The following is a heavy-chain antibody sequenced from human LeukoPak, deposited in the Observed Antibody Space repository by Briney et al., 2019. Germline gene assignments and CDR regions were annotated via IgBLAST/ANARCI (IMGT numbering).Heavy chain of an antibody. V-gene: IGHV4-39*07. CDR1: GGSISSGSYY. J-gene: IGHJ3*02. CDR3: ARVGDFYHNSGYYLYKDAFDI. CDR2: MYESGST. D-gene: IGHD3-22*01. Sequence: SETLSLTCNVSGGSISSGSYYWGWIRQPPGKGLEWIGSMYESGSTYYNPSLKSRVTVSLDTSKNQFSLKLSSVTAADTAVYYCARVGDFYHNSGYYLYKDAFDIWGQGTMVTVSS.